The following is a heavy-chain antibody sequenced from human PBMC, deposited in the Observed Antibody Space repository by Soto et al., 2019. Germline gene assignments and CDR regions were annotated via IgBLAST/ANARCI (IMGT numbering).Heavy chain of an antibody. CDR1: GGSISTYY. Sequence: SETLSLTCTVSGGSISTYYWSWIRQPPGKGLEWIGYIYYSGSTNYNPSLKSRVTISVDTSKNQFSLKLSSVTAADTAVYYCARDRVVGDILTGYYKRDAFDIWGQGTMVTVSS. CDR2: IYYSGST. CDR3: ARDRVVGDILTGYYKRDAFDI. J-gene: IGHJ3*02. D-gene: IGHD3-9*01. V-gene: IGHV4-59*01.